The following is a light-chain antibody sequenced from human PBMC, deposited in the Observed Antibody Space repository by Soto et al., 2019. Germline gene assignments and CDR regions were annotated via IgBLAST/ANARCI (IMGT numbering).Light chain of an antibody. V-gene: IGKV1-9*01. CDR1: QGISTY. CDR3: QQLNSYPRT. CDR2: GAS. Sequence: IPLTQSPSSLSASVGDRVTITCRASQGISTYLAWYQQKAGKAPKLLISGASTLQSGVPSRFSGTGSGTDFTLTISSLQPEDFATYYCQQLNSYPRTFGPGTKVDIK. J-gene: IGKJ3*01.